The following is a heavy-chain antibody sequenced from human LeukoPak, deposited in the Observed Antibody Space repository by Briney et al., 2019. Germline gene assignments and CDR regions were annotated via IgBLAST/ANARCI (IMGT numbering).Heavy chain of an antibody. V-gene: IGHV4-38-2*02. Sequence: SETLSLTCTVSDYSISSGYYWGWIRQPPGKGLEWIGTIYHYGSTYYNPSLKSRVTISVDTSKNQFSLKLSSVTAADTAVYYCARDRVAGIYSYFDYWGRGTLVTVSS. CDR2: IYHYGST. J-gene: IGHJ4*02. CDR3: ARDRVAGIYSYFDY. CDR1: DYSISSGYY. D-gene: IGHD3-10*01.